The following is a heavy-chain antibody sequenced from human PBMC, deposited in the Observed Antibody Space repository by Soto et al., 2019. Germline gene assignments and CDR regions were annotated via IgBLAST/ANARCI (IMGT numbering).Heavy chain of an antibody. Sequence: ASVKVSCKASGYTFTSYAMHWVRQAPGQRLEWMGWINAGNGNTKYSQKFQGRVTITRDTSASTAYMELSSLRSEDTAVYYCARRVGSSGYFDYWGQGTLVTVSS. CDR2: INAGNGNT. CDR3: ARRVGSSGYFDY. V-gene: IGHV1-3*01. J-gene: IGHJ4*02. CDR1: GYTFTSYA. D-gene: IGHD3-22*01.